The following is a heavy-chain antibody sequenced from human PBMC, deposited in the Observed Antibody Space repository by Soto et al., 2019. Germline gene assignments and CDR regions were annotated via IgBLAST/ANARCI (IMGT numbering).Heavy chain of an antibody. J-gene: IGHJ4*02. Sequence: EVQLLESGGGLVQPGGSLRLSCAASGFTFSSYAMSWVRQAPGKGLEWVSAISGSGVSTYYADSVKGRFTISRDNSKNTLLLQMNSLRAAATAVYYCAKEGEHSSGWANFDYWGQGTLVTVSS. V-gene: IGHV3-23*01. CDR2: ISGSGVST. CDR3: AKEGEHSSGWANFDY. D-gene: IGHD6-19*01. CDR1: GFTFSSYA.